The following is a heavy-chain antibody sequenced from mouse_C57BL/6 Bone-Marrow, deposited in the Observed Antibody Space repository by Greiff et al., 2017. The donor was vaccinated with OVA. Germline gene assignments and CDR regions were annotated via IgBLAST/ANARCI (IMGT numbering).Heavy chain of an antibody. CDR1: GFSLTSYG. V-gene: IGHV2-9*01. Sequence: QVQLKESGPGLVAPSGFSLTSYGVDWVRQPPGKGLEWLGVIWGGGSTNYNLALMSRLSISKDNSKSQVFLKMNSLQTDDTAMYYCAKRDGGVYWYFDVWGTGTTVTVSS. D-gene: IGHD3-3*01. CDR3: AKRDGGVYWYFDV. J-gene: IGHJ1*03. CDR2: IWGGGST.